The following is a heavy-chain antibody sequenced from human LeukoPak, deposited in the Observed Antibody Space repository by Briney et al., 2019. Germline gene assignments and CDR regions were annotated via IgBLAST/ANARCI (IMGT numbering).Heavy chain of an antibody. D-gene: IGHD3-10*01. CDR3: ARDGYYGSGSYSPVHNWFDP. J-gene: IGHJ5*02. CDR2: IIPIFGTA. V-gene: IGHV1-69*01. CDR1: GGTFSSYA. Sequence: SVKVSCKASGGTFSSYAISWVRQAPGQGLEWMGGIIPIFGTANYAQKFQGRVTITADESTSTAYMELSSPRSEDTAVYYCARDGYYGSGSYSPVHNWFDPWGQGTLVTVSS.